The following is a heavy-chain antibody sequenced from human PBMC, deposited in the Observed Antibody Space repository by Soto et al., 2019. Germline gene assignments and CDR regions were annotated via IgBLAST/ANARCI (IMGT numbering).Heavy chain of an antibody. D-gene: IGHD2-15*01. J-gene: IGHJ6*04. CDR3: AKTSVVVAATSADYYYYGMDV. V-gene: IGHV5-51*01. CDR2: IYPGDSDT. Sequence: GESLKISCKGSGYSFTSYWIGWVRQMPGKGLEWMGIIYPGDSDTRYSPSFQGQVTISADKSISTAYLQWSSLKASDTAMYYCAKTSVVVAATSADYYYYGMDVWGKGTTVTVSS. CDR1: GYSFTSYW.